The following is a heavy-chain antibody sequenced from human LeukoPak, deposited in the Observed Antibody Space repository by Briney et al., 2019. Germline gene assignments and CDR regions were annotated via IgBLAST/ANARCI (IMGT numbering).Heavy chain of an antibody. CDR1: GGSFSGYY. D-gene: IGHD3-10*01. J-gene: IGHJ3*02. Sequence: PSETLSLTCAVYGGSFSGYYWSWIRQPPGKGLEWIGEINHSGSINYNPSLKSRVTISVDTSRNQFSLKLSSVTAADTAVYYCASQWFGELLGGDAFDIWGQGTMVTVSS. CDR3: ASQWFGELLGGDAFDI. V-gene: IGHV4-34*01. CDR2: INHSGSI.